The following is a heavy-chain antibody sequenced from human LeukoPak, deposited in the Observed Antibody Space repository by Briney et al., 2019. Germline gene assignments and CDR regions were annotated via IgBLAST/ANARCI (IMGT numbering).Heavy chain of an antibody. CDR2: ISGSGGST. Sequence: GGSLRLSCAVSGITLSNYAMTWVRQAPGKGLEWVAGISGSGGSTYYADSVKGRFTISRDNSKNTLYLQMNSLRAEDTAVYYCAKALTRYYFDYWGQGTLVTVSS. V-gene: IGHV3-23*01. D-gene: IGHD1-14*01. CDR1: GITLSNYA. CDR3: AKALTRYYFDY. J-gene: IGHJ4*02.